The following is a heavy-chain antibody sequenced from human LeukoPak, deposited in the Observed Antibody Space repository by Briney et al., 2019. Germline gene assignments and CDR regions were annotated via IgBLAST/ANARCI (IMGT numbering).Heavy chain of an antibody. CDR1: GFTFSDSY. V-gene: IGHV3-11*01. CDR2: ISSSGSTI. Sequence: GGSLRLSCAASGFTFSDSYMSWIRPAPGKGLEYISYISSSGSTIYYADSVKGRFTLSRDNAKNSLSLEMNSLRAEDTAVYYCARGKYSFDSWGQGTLVTVSS. CDR3: ARGKYSFDS. J-gene: IGHJ4*02.